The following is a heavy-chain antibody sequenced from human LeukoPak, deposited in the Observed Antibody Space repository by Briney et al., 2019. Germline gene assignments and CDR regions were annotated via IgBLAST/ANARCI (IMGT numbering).Heavy chain of an antibody. V-gene: IGHV1-2*02. D-gene: IGHD2-15*01. Sequence: ASVKVSCKASGYTFTSYYMHWVRQAPGQGLEWMGWINPNSGGTNYAQKFQGRVTMTRDTSISTAYMELSRLRSDDTAVYYCARSVVVAADFDYWGQGTLVTVSS. CDR2: INPNSGGT. J-gene: IGHJ4*02. CDR1: GYTFTSYY. CDR3: ARSVVVAADFDY.